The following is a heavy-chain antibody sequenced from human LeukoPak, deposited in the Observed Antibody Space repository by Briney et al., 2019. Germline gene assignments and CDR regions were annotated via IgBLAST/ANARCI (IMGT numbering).Heavy chain of an antibody. V-gene: IGHV3-7*01. Sequence: GTLSLTCGVSGGSISNGNWWSWVRQPPGKGLEWVANIKQDGDEKYYVDSVKGRFTISRDNAKNSAYLQINSLRVEDTAVYYCAAVSYLAFDIWGQGTMVTVSS. CDR1: GGSISNGNW. CDR3: AAVSYLAFDI. CDR2: IKQDGDEK. J-gene: IGHJ3*02. D-gene: IGHD2-21*01.